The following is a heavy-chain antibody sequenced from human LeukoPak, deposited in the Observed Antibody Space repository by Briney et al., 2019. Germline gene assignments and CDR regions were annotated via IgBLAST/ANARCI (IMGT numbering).Heavy chain of an antibody. V-gene: IGHV3-23*01. Sequence: PGGSLRLSCAAPGFTFSSYAMSWVRQAPGKGLEWVSAISGSGGSTYYADSVKGRFTISRDNSKNTLYLQMNSLRAEDTAVYYCAKGPYSRTYYFDYWGQGTLVTVSS. CDR2: ISGSGGST. J-gene: IGHJ4*02. CDR3: AKGPYSRTYYFDY. CDR1: GFTFSSYA. D-gene: IGHD4-11*01.